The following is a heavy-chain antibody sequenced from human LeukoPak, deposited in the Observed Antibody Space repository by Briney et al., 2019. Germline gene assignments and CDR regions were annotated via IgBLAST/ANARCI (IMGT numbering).Heavy chain of an antibody. Sequence: GASVKVSCKASGGTFSSYAISWVRQAPRQGLEWMGGIIPIFGTANYAQKFQGRVTITTDESTSTAYMELSSLRSEDTAVYYCAVVRSGSYYGVFDYWGQGTLVTVSS. D-gene: IGHD1-26*01. J-gene: IGHJ4*02. CDR1: GGTFSSYA. CDR2: IIPIFGTA. CDR3: AVVRSGSYYGVFDY. V-gene: IGHV1-69*05.